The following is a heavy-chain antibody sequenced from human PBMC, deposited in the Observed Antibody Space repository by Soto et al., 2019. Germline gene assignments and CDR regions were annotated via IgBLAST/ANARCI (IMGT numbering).Heavy chain of an antibody. V-gene: IGHV1-18*01. D-gene: IGHD5-12*01. CDR2: ISAYNGNT. J-gene: IGHJ6*02. CDR1: CDTFTSYG. CDR3: AGGYDSPYYGMDV. Sequence: SVKDYFQASCDTFTSYGISWVRQAPGQGLEWMGWISAYNGNTNYAQKLQGRVTMTTDTSTSTAYMELRSLRCDDTAVYYCAGGYDSPYYGMDVWGQGTRVTVSS.